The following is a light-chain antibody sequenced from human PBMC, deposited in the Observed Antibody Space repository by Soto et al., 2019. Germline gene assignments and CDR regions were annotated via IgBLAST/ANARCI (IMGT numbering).Light chain of an antibody. J-gene: IGKJ5*01. CDR2: DAA. CDR3: QQFNSYPLT. V-gene: IGKV1-13*02. CDR1: QGMASN. Sequence: AIQLTQSPSSLSASVGDRVTITCRASQGMASNLAWYQQKPGRAPKLLIYDAASLESGVPSRFRGSGFGTDFTLTINSLQPEDFATYYCQQFNSYPLTFGQGTRLEIK.